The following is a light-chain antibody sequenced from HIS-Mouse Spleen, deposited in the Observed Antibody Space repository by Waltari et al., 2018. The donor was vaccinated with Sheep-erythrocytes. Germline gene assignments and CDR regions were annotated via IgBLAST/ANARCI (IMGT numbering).Light chain of an antibody. CDR3: CSYAGSYNHV. V-gene: IGLV2-11*01. Sequence: QSALTQPRSVSGSPGQSVTISCTGTSSDVGGYNYVSLYQQHPGKAPKLMIYDVSKRPSGVPDRFSGSKSGNTASLTISGLQAEDEDDYYCCSYAGSYNHVFATGTKVTVL. J-gene: IGLJ1*01. CDR2: DVS. CDR1: SSDVGGYNY.